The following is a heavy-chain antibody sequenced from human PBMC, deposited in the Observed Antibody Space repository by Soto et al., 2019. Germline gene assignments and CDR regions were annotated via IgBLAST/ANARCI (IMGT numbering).Heavy chain of an antibody. CDR2: IIPIFGTA. Sequence: QVQLVQSGAEVKKPGSSVKVSCKASGGTFSSYAISWVRQAPGQGLEWMGGIIPIFGTANYAQEFQGRVTINADEATSTADMELSSLRSEDTAVYYCARAYYDSSGYYFHFDYWGQGTLVTVSS. J-gene: IGHJ4*02. D-gene: IGHD3-22*01. V-gene: IGHV1-69*01. CDR3: ARAYYDSSGYYFHFDY. CDR1: GGTFSSYA.